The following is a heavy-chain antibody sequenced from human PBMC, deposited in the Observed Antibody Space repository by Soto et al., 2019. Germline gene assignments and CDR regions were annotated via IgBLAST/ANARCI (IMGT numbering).Heavy chain of an antibody. CDR1: GFTFDDYA. CDR3: AKENGYYGMDV. J-gene: IGHJ6*02. CDR2: ISWNSGSI. Sequence: EVQLVESGGGLVQPGRSLRLSCAASGFTFDDYAMHWVRQAPGKGLEWVSGISWNSGSIGYADSVTGRFIISRDNAKNSLYLQMNSLRAEDTALYYCAKENGYYGMDVWGQGTTVTVSS. V-gene: IGHV3-9*01.